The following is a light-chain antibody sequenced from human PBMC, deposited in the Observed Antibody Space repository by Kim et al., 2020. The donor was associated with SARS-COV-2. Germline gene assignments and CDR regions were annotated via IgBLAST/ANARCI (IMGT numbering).Light chain of an antibody. CDR2: AAS. CDR1: QSISSY. J-gene: IGKJ2*01. CDR3: QQSYSTPYT. V-gene: IGKV1-39*01. Sequence: SASVGDRVTITCRASQSISSYLNWYQQKPGKAPKLLIYAASSLQRGVPSRFSGSGSGTDFTLTISSLQPEDFATYYCQQSYSTPYTFGQGTKLEIK.